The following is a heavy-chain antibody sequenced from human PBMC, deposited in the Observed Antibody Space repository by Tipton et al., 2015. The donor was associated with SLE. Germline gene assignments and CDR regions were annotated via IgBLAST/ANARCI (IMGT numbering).Heavy chain of an antibody. D-gene: IGHD6-13*01. V-gene: IGHV4-31*03. CDR1: GGPISSGSYY. Sequence: TLSLTCTVSGGPISSGSYYWSWIRQHPGKGLEWIGYIYYSGSTYYNPSLKSRVTISVDTSKNQFSLKLSSVTAADTAGYYRARAVPGIAAVGEAFGSWGQGTMVHGSS. CDR2: IYYSGST. J-gene: IGHJ3*02. CDR3: ARAVPGIAAVGEAFGS.